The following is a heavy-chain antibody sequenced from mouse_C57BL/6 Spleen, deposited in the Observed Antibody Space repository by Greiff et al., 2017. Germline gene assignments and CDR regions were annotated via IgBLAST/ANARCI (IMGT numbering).Heavy chain of an antibody. D-gene: IGHD2-5*01. CDR2: ISSGSSTI. J-gene: IGHJ4*01. V-gene: IGHV5-17*01. CDR3: ARKEIYSNYAMDY. CDR1: GFTFSDYG. Sequence: EVKLVESGGGLVKPGGSLKLSCAASGFTFSDYGMSWVRQAPEKGLEWVAYISSGSSTIYYADTVKGRFTISRDNAKNTLFLQMTSLRSEDTAMYYCARKEIYSNYAMDYWGQGTSVTVSS.